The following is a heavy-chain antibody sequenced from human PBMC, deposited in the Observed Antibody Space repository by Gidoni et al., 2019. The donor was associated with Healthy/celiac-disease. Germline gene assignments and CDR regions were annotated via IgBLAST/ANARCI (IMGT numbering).Heavy chain of an antibody. D-gene: IGHD2-8*01. V-gene: IGHV2-5*02. Sequence: QITLKEYGPTLVKPTQTLTLTCPFSGFSLRTSGVGVGWIRPPPGKALEWLALIYWDDDKRYSPSLKSRLTITKDTSKNQVVLTMTNMDPVDTATYYCAHSVSWFDPWGQGTLVTVSS. CDR2: IYWDDDK. J-gene: IGHJ5*02. CDR1: GFSLRTSGVG. CDR3: AHSVSWFDP.